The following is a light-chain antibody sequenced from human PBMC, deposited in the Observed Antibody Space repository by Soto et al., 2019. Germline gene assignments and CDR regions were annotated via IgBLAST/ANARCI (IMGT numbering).Light chain of an antibody. J-gene: IGKJ1*01. CDR3: QHGRT. CDR2: ATS. V-gene: IGKV3-15*01. CDR1: QSVSSN. Sequence: EIVMTQSPATLSVSPGERASLSCRASQSVSSNLAWYQQKPGQTPRLLIYATSTRATGIPARFSGSGSGTEFTLTISSLQSEDFAVYYCQHGRTFGPGTKVDIK.